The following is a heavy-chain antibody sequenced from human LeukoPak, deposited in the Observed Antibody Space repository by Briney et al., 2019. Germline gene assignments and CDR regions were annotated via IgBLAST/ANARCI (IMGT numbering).Heavy chain of an antibody. V-gene: IGHV4-59*02. D-gene: IGHD3-9*01. CDR2: IHYSGST. Sequence: SETLSLTCTVSGGSVSSYYWSWIRPPPGKGREWIGYIHYSGSTNYNPSLKSRVTISVATSKNQSSLKLSSVTTADTAVYYCSRVTQNYHILTGYSRYYFDYWGQGTLGTVSS. CDR1: GGSVSSYY. J-gene: IGHJ4*02. CDR3: SRVTQNYHILTGYSRYYFDY.